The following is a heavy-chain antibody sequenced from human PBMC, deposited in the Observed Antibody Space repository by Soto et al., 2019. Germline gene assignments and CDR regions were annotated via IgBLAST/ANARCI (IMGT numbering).Heavy chain of an antibody. CDR3: ARREIQGPINY. CDR2: IYYSGTT. CDR1: GYSISSSNW. J-gene: IGHJ4*02. V-gene: IGHV4-28*01. D-gene: IGHD1-26*01. Sequence: SETLSLTCAVSGYSISSSNWWGWIRQPPGKGLEWIGYIYYSGTTYYNPSLKSRVTMSVDTSKNQFSLKLTSVTAVDTAVYYCARREIQGPINYWGQGTLVTVSS.